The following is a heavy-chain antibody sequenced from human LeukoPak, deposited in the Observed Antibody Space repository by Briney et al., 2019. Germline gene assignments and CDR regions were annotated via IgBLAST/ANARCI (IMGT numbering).Heavy chain of an antibody. CDR1: GFTFSNYG. CDR3: AKVYHLQLWRDAFDI. V-gene: IGHV3-30*18. CDR2: ISYDGSNK. Sequence: PGGSLRLSCAASGFTFSNYGMHWVRQAPGKGLEWVAVISYDGSNKYYADSVKGRFTISRDNSKNTLYLQMNSLRAEDTAVYYCAKVYHLQLWRDAFDIWGQGTMVTVSS. J-gene: IGHJ3*02. D-gene: IGHD5-18*01.